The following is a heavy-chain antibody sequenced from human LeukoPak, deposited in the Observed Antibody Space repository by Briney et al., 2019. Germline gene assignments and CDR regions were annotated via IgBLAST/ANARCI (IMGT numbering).Heavy chain of an antibody. V-gene: IGHV4-59*01. Sequence: PSETLSLTCTVSGGSISTLYWSWIRQPPGKGLEWIAYIYYSGSTNCNPSLKSRVTTSVDTSKSQFSLKLRSVTAADTAVYYRARVGAGAFDVWGQGTMVTVSS. CDR1: GGSISTLY. CDR3: ARVGAGAFDV. D-gene: IGHD4/OR15-4a*01. CDR2: IYYSGST. J-gene: IGHJ3*01.